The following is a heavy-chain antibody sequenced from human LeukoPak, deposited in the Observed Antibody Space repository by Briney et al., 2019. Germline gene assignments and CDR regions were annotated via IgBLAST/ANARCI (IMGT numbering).Heavy chain of an antibody. CDR1: GFTFSNYW. D-gene: IGHD5-24*01. Sequence: GGSLRLSCTAPGFTFSNYWMIWVRKAPGKGLEWVGNIKQDGSEKRYADSVRGRFTISRDNAQTSLYLQMNRLRAEDTAVYYCARASNPWLQLTWGQGTLVTVSS. CDR2: IKQDGSEK. J-gene: IGHJ5*02. V-gene: IGHV3-7*05. CDR3: ARASNPWLQLT.